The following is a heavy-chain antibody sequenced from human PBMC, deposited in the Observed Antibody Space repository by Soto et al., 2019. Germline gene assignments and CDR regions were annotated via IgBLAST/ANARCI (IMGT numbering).Heavy chain of an antibody. D-gene: IGHD5-12*01. CDR2: ISSSGSSV. J-gene: IGHJ4*02. V-gene: IGHV3-48*03. CDR3: VRYCSSTLCNGVATRTFDY. Sequence: QPGGSLRLSCAASRFTFSTYEMHWVRQAPGKGLEWVSCISSSGSSVYYADSVKGRFTISRDNSRNSLYLQMNSLRDEDTALYYCVRYCSSTLCNGVATRTFDYWGQGALVTVS. CDR1: RFTFSTYE.